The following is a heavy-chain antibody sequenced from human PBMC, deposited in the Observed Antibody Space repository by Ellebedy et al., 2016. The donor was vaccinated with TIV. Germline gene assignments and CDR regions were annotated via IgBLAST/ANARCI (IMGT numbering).Heavy chain of an antibody. CDR3: ARGIVPAARNYYYYMDV. D-gene: IGHD2-2*01. V-gene: IGHV4-34*01. CDR1: GGSFSGYY. Sequence: SETLSLTXAVYGGSFSGYYWSWIRQPPGKGLEWIGEINHSGSTNYNPSLKSRVTISVDTSKNQFSLKLSSVTAADTAVYYCARGIVPAARNYYYYMDVWGKGTTVTVSS. J-gene: IGHJ6*03. CDR2: INHSGST.